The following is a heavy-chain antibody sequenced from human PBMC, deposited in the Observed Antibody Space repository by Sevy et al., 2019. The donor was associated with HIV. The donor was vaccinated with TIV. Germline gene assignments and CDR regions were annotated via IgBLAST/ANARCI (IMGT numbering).Heavy chain of an antibody. Sequence: SETLSLTCSVSGGSISSYFWTWVRQSPGKGLEWIGNIYFTGNTDYSPSLKSRVTLSLDTAKSQFSLTLKSVTAADTAIYFCARDSTTRPRVLDYWGQGTLVTVSS. V-gene: IGHV4-59*01. J-gene: IGHJ4*02. D-gene: IGHD1-1*01. CDR2: IYFTGNT. CDR1: GGSISSYF. CDR3: ARDSTTRPRVLDY.